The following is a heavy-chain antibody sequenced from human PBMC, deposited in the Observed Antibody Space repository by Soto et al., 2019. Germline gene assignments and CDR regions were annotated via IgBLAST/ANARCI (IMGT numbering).Heavy chain of an antibody. J-gene: IGHJ6*02. D-gene: IGHD6-19*01. CDR2: NSAYNGNT. Sequence: QVQLVQSGAEVKKPGASVKVSCKASGYTFTNYGITWVRQAPRQGLEWMGWNSAYNGNTNYAQKLQGRVTMTTDTPQSTVYVELGRLRSAHTAVYYCAIRQWLVGSYYYGMDVWGQGTTVTVS. CDR1: GYTFTNYG. V-gene: IGHV1-18*01. CDR3: AIRQWLVGSYYYGMDV.